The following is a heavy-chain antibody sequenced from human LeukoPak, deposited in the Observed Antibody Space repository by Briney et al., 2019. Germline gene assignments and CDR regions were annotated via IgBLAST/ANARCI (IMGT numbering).Heavy chain of an antibody. CDR3: ARGLAYGDYIY. Sequence: EASVKVSCKASGYTFTGYSMHWVRQAPGQGLEWMGRIIPILGIANYAQKFQGRVTITADKSTSTAYMELSSLRSEDTAVYYCARGLAYGDYIYWGQGTLVTVSS. D-gene: IGHD4-17*01. J-gene: IGHJ4*02. CDR1: GYTFTGYS. V-gene: IGHV1-69*04. CDR2: IIPILGIA.